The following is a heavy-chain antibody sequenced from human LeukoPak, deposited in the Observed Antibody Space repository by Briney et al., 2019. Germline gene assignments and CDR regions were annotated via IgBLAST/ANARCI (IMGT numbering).Heavy chain of an antibody. J-gene: IGHJ4*02. Sequence: GGSLRLSCAASGFTVSSNYMSWVRQAPGKGLEWVSVIYSGGSTYYADSVKGRSTISRHNSKNTLYLQMNSLRAEDTAVYYCARVRMATIDYWGQGTLVTVSS. CDR2: IYSGGST. CDR3: ARVRMATIDY. D-gene: IGHD5-24*01. V-gene: IGHV3-53*04. CDR1: GFTVSSNY.